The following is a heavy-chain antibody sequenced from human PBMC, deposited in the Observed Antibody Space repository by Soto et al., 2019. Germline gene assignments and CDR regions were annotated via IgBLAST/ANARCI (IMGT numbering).Heavy chain of an antibody. D-gene: IGHD5-12*01. CDR1: GYTFTSYG. CDR2: ISAYNGNT. J-gene: IGHJ2*01. Sequence: RASVKGSCKASGYTFTSYGISWVRQAPGQGLEWMGWISAYNGNTNYAQKLQGRVTITADESTSTAYMELSSLRSEDTAVYYCARGNHRWLQLWYFDLWGRGTLVTVSS. CDR3: ARGNHRWLQLWYFDL. V-gene: IGHV1-18*01.